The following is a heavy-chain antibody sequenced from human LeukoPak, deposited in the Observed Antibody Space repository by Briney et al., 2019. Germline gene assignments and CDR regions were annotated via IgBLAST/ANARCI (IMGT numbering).Heavy chain of an antibody. Sequence: GGSLRLSCAASGFTFSSYSMNWVRQAPGKGLEWVSSISSSSSYIYYADSVKGRFTISRDNAKNSLYLQMNSLRAEDTAVYYCARGGPGWIQLWLRPPFDYWGQGTLVTVSS. CDR1: GFTFSSYS. D-gene: IGHD5-18*01. J-gene: IGHJ4*02. CDR2: ISSSSSYI. V-gene: IGHV3-21*01. CDR3: ARGGPGWIQLWLRPPFDY.